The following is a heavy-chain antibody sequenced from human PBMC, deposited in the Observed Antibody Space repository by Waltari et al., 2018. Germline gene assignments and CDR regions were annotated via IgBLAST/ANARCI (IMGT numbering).Heavy chain of an antibody. V-gene: IGHV1-2*06. J-gene: IGHJ4*02. CDR3: ARGPNGEFDS. D-gene: IGHD4-17*01. CDR2: VNGDNGVT. Sequence: QVQLLQSGAEVKVPGASVTVSCKASGYTFTDYYTHWMRQAPGQGPEWMGRVNGDNGVTQYAPKFQGRGTLTSDTSITTAFLELTGLRSDDTAVYYCARGPNGEFDSWGQGTLVTVSS. CDR1: GYTFTDYY.